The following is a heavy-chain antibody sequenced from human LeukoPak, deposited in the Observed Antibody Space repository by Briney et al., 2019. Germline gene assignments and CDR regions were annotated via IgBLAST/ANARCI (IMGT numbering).Heavy chain of an antibody. CDR2: ISWSSGSI. CDR3: AKMSSSWGDAFDI. Sequence: SLRLSCAASGFTFDDYAMDWVRQAPGKGLEWVSGISWSSGSIGYADSVKGRFTISRDNAKNSLYLQMNSLRVEDTALYYCAKMSSSWGDAFDIWGQGTMVIVSS. J-gene: IGHJ3*02. V-gene: IGHV3-9*01. CDR1: GFTFDDYA. D-gene: IGHD6-13*01.